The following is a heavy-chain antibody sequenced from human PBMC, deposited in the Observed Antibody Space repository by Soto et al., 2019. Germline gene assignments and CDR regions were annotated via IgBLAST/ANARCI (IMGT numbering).Heavy chain of an antibody. D-gene: IGHD3-9*01. V-gene: IGHV1-18*01. Sequence: ASVKVSCKASGYTFTSYGISWVRQAPGQGLEWMGWISAYNGNTNYAQKLQGRVTMTTDTSTSTAYMELRSLRSDDTAVYYCARGDLRYFDWLLKTNYYYGMDVWGQGTTVTVS. CDR1: GYTFTSYG. CDR3: ARGDLRYFDWLLKTNYYYGMDV. CDR2: ISAYNGNT. J-gene: IGHJ6*02.